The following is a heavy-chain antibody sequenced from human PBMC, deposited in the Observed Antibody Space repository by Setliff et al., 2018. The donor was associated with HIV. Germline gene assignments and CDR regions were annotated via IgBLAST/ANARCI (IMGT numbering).Heavy chain of an antibody. CDR3: SRTVTYYYDSSGYPWYYYGMDV. Sequence: GASVKVSCKASGYTFTSYDINWVRQATGQGLEWMGWMNPNSGNTGYAQKFQGRVTMTRNTSISTAYMGLSSLRSEDTAVYYCSRTVTYYYDSSGYPWYYYGMDVWGQGTTVTVSS. D-gene: IGHD3-22*01. CDR2: MNPNSGNT. V-gene: IGHV1-8*02. J-gene: IGHJ6*02. CDR1: GYTFTSYD.